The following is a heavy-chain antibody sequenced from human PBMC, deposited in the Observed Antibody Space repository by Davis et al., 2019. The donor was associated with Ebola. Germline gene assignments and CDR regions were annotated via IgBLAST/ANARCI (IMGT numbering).Heavy chain of an antibody. D-gene: IGHD1-7*01. J-gene: IGHJ4*02. V-gene: IGHV3-30*04. CDR2: ISYDGSNK. CDR1: GFTFSSYA. Sequence: GESLKISCAASGFTFSSYAMHWVRQAPGKGLEWVAVISYDGSNKYYADSVKGRFTISRDNSKNTLYLQMNSLRAEDTAVYYCARDFVAGTAQGYDYWGQGTLVTVSS. CDR3: ARDFVAGTAQGYDY.